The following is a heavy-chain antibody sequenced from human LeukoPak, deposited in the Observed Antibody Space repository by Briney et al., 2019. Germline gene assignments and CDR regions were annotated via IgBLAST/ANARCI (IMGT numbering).Heavy chain of an antibody. V-gene: IGHV6-1*01. CDR2: TYYRSKWYN. CDR1: GDSVSSSSAA. Sequence: SQTLSLTCAISGDSVSSSSAAWSWIRQSPSRGLEWLGRTYYRSKWYNDYAVSVKSRITINPDTSKNQFSLQLNSMTPEDTAVYYCARGYSSSLGYYYYYMEVWGKGTTVTVSS. J-gene: IGHJ6*03. CDR3: ARGYSSSLGYYYYYMEV. D-gene: IGHD3-10*01.